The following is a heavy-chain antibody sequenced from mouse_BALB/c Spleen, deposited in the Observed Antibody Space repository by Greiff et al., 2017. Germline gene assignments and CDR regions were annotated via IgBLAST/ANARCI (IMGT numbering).Heavy chain of an antibody. V-gene: IGHV5-6-3*01. CDR2: INSNGGST. CDR3: APIYYDYSPWFAY. J-gene: IGHJ3*01. CDR1: GFTFSSYG. Sequence: EVQLVESGGGLVQPGGSLKLSCAASGFTFSSYGMSWVRQTPDKRLELVATINSNGGSTYYPDSVKGRFTISRDNAKNTLYLQMSSLKSEDTAMYYCAPIYYDYSPWFAYWGQGTLVTVSA. D-gene: IGHD2-4*01.